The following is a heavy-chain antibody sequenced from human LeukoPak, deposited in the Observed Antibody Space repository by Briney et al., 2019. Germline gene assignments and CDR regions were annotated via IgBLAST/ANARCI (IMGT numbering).Heavy chain of an antibody. Sequence: GGSLRLSCAASGFTFSRYWMSWVRQAPGKGLEWVANIKEDGGEKFHVDSVKGRFTISRDDAKNSLYLQMDSLRAEDTAVYYCARRFDHWGQGTLVTVSS. CDR3: ARRFDH. V-gene: IGHV3-7*01. J-gene: IGHJ4*02. CDR1: GFTFSRYW. CDR2: IKEDGGEK.